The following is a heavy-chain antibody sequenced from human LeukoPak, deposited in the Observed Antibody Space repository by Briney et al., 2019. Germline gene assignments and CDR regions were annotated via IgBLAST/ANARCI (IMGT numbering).Heavy chain of an antibody. J-gene: IGHJ4*02. D-gene: IGHD5-12*01. CDR3: AKAGVVTGSGYDFFDY. V-gene: IGHV3-30*02. CDR2: IRYDGSNK. Sequence: GGSLRLSSAAPGFTFSSYGMHSVRQAPGKGLEWGAFIRYDGSNKYYADSVKGRFTISRDNSKNTLYLKMNSLRAEDTAVYYCAKAGVVTGSGYDFFDYWGQGTLVTVSP. CDR1: GFTFSSYG.